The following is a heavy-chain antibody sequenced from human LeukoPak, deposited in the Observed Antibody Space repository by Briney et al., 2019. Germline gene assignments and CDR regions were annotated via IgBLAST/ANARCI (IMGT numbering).Heavy chain of an antibody. D-gene: IGHD6-19*01. CDR3: ATADVAVAGTPDY. J-gene: IGHJ4*02. Sequence: GASVKVSCKASGYTFVSYGITWVRQAPGQGLEWMGYIRTHNGNTNYAQKLQDRVTMTTDTSTSTAYMDLRSLRSDDTAVYYCATADVAVAGTPDYWGQGTLVTVSS. CDR2: IRTHNGNT. CDR1: GYTFVSYG. V-gene: IGHV1-18*01.